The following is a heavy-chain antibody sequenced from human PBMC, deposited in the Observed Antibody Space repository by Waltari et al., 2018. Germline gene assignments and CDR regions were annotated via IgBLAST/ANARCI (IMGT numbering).Heavy chain of an antibody. J-gene: IGHJ4*02. D-gene: IGHD3-10*01. CDR1: GYSISSGYY. Sequence: QVQLQESGPGLVKPSETLSLTCTVSGYSISSGYYWGWIRQPPGKGLEWIGSIYHSGSTYYNPSLKRRVTISVDTSKNQFSLKLSSVTAADTAVYYCARSLWFGEFHWGQGTLVTVSS. CDR3: ARSLWFGEFH. V-gene: IGHV4-38-2*02. CDR2: IYHSGST.